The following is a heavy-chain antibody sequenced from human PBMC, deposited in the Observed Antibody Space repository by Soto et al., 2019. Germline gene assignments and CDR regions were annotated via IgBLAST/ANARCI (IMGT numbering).Heavy chain of an antibody. CDR3: ASGIQLWLRRINNGYSG. CDR1: GGTFSTYA. CDR2: IIPMFGTA. J-gene: IGHJ4*02. D-gene: IGHD5-18*01. Sequence: QVQLVQSGAEVKKPESSVKVSCKAPGGTFSTYAISWVRQAPGQGLEWMGGIIPMFGTANYAQRFQDRVTIPADESKNTVYMELSSLRSEDTAVYFSASGIQLWLRRINNGYSGWGQGTLVTVSS. V-gene: IGHV1-69*12.